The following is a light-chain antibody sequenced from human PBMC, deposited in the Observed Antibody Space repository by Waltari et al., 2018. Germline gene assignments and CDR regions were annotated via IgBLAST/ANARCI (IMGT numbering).Light chain of an antibody. V-gene: IGKV1-33*01. CDR3: QQFHSLPYT. CDR1: QDITTS. CDR2: DAS. Sequence: DIQMTQSPSSLSASVGDRVTFTCQATQDITTSLSWFQQRPGEAPRLLIYDASTLQPGVPSRFSGTVSATGFSLTITSLQLDDSATYYCQQFHSLPYTFARGTKLHIK. J-gene: IGKJ2*01.